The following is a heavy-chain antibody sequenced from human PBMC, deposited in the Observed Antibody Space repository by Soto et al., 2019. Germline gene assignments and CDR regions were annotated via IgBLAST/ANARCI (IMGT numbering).Heavy chain of an antibody. CDR1: GGSISSGPYS. D-gene: IGHD2-2*01. J-gene: IGHJ5*02. Sequence: SETLSLTCTVSGGSISSGPYSWGWIRQTPGEGLEWIGTFRYSESTYYNPSLKSRVTISVDTSKNQFSLKLSSVTAADTAVYYCARHPEVEWFDPWGQGTLVTVSS. CDR3: ARHPEVEWFDP. CDR2: FRYSEST. V-gene: IGHV4-39*01.